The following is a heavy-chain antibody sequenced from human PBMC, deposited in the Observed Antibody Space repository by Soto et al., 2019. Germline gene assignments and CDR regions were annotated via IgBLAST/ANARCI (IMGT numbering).Heavy chain of an antibody. J-gene: IGHJ2*01. CDR2: VSHSGST. Sequence: SETLSLTCDVSGGLIHGQRGLSWWTWVRQPPGKGLEWIGEVSHSGSTNYNMSLASRLTISLDKSKSQFSLSLTSVTAADTAVCYGEPRDPHHFRARGTSDL. D-gene: IGHD1-7*01. CDR3: EPRDPHHFRARGTSDL. CDR1: GGLIHGQRGLSW. V-gene: IGHV4-4*02.